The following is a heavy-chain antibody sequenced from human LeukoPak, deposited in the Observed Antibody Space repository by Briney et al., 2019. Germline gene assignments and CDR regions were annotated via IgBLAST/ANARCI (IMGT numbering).Heavy chain of an antibody. CDR2: ISGSSYYI. J-gene: IGHJ4*02. Sequence: PGGSLRLSCVASGFTFSSYTVNWVRQTPGKGLEWVSSISGSSYYIYYADSVRGRFTISRDNAENSAYLQMNSLRAEDTAVYYCADFGSGSYCLDYWGQGTLVTVSS. D-gene: IGHD3-10*01. CDR3: ADFGSGSYCLDY. CDR1: GFTFSSYT. V-gene: IGHV3-21*01.